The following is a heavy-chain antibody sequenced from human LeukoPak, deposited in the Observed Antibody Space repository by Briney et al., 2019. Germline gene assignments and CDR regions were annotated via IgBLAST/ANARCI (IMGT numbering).Heavy chain of an antibody. J-gene: IGHJ4*02. V-gene: IGHV3-30*18. CDR3: AKELNPRYYYDSSGYFY. D-gene: IGHD3-22*01. CDR2: ISNGGSYK. CDR1: GFTFSTYG. Sequence: GGSLRLSCEASGFTFSTYGMHWVRQAPGKGLEWVAGISNGGSYKYYADSVKGRFTISRDNSRNTLYLQMNSLRAEDTAVYYCAKELNPRYYYDSSGYFYWGQGTLVTVSS.